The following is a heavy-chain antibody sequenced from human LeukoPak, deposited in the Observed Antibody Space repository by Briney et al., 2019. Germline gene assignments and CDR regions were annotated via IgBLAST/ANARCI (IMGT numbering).Heavy chain of an antibody. CDR1: GYSFTSYW. J-gene: IGHJ6*02. D-gene: IGHD4-17*01. Sequence: GESLQISCKGSGYSFTSYWIGWVRQMHGKGLAWMGIIYPGDSDTRYSPSFQGQVTISADKSISTAYLQWSSLRAEDTAAYYCARKDYGDYEWSGGMDVWGQGTTVTVSS. V-gene: IGHV5-51*01. CDR3: ARKDYGDYEWSGGMDV. CDR2: IYPGDSDT.